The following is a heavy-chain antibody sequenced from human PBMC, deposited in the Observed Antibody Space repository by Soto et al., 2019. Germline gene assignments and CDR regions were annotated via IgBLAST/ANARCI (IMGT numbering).Heavy chain of an antibody. J-gene: IGHJ4*02. D-gene: IGHD3-22*01. V-gene: IGHV1-46*01. CDR3: ARTIEDYDSSGYLFDY. CDR2: INPSGGST. CDR1: GYTFTSYY. Sequence: ASVKVSCKASGYTFTSYYMHWVRQAPGQGLEWMGIINPSGGSTSYAQKFQGRVTMTRDTSTSTVYMELSSLRSEDTAVYYCARTIEDYDSSGYLFDYWGQGTLVTVSS.